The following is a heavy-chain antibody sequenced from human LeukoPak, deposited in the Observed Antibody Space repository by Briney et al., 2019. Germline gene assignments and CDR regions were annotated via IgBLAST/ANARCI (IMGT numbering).Heavy chain of an antibody. Sequence: PGGSLRPSCAASGFTFSSYWMSWVRQAPGKGLEWVANIKQDGSEKYYVDSVKGRFTISRDNAKNSLYLQMNSLRAEATAVYYCARSIAAADNGVGWGQGTLVTVSS. D-gene: IGHD6-13*01. J-gene: IGHJ4*02. CDR3: ARSIAAADNGVG. V-gene: IGHV3-7*01. CDR1: GFTFSSYW. CDR2: IKQDGSEK.